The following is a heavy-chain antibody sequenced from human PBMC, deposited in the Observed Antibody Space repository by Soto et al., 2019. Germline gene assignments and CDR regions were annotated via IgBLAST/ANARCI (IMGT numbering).Heavy chain of an antibody. D-gene: IGHD3-16*01. CDR3: ARGVGGRGNYYYYGMDV. J-gene: IGHJ6*02. CDR2: IWYDGSNK. CDR1: GFTFSSYG. Sequence: QVQLVESGGGVVQPGRSLRLSCAASGFTFSSYGMHWVRQAPGKGLEWVAVIWYDGSNKYYADSVKGRFTISRDNSKNXXYLQMNSLRAEDTAVYYCARGVGGRGNYYYYGMDVWGQGTTVTVSS. V-gene: IGHV3-33*01.